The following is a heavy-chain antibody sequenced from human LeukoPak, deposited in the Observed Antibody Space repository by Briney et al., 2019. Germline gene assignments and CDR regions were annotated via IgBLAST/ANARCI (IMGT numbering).Heavy chain of an antibody. J-gene: IGHJ4*02. Sequence: GGSLRLSCVASGFTFSTHWMSWVRQVPGKGLEWVAVISYDGSNKYYADSVKGRFTISRDNSKNTLYLQMNSLRAEDTAVYYCASPPSDYYGSGSYFFDYWGQGTLVTVSS. V-gene: IGHV3-30*03. D-gene: IGHD3-10*01. CDR3: ASPPSDYYGSGSYFFDY. CDR2: ISYDGSNK. CDR1: GFTFSTHW.